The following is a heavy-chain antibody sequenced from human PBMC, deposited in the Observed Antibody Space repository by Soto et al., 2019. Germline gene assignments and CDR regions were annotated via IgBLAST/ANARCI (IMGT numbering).Heavy chain of an antibody. J-gene: IGHJ4*02. CDR1: AFTYRSYS. CDR2: IGGSGGGT. Sequence: PGGALRLSCAASAFTYRSYSMSWVRQAPGKGLEWVSAIGGSGGGTYYADSVRGRFTISRDNSENTLYLQMNSLRAEDTAVYYCAKDRYCSSTSCYAGWHYWGQGTLVTVSS. CDR3: AKDRYCSSTSCYAGWHY. V-gene: IGHV3-23*01. D-gene: IGHD2-2*01.